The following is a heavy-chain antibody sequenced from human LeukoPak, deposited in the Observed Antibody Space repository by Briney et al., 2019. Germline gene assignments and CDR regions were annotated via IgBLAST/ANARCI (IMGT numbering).Heavy chain of an antibody. CDR2: ISDSGDGT. D-gene: IGHD6-13*01. Sequence: GGSLRLSCAASGFTFRTYAMSWVRQAPGKGPEWVSGISDSGDGTYYAESVKGRFTISRDNSKNTVFLQMNSLRADGTAKYYCAKDKAPGSWHTPSDFWGQGTLVTVSS. J-gene: IGHJ4*02. CDR3: AKDKAPGSWHTPSDF. CDR1: GFTFRTYA. V-gene: IGHV3-23*01.